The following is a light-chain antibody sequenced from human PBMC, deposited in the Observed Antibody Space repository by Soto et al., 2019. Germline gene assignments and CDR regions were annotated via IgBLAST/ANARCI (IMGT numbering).Light chain of an antibody. CDR3: QQTSTTPGT. Sequence: DVQMTQSPSSLSASVGDSVTITCRSSQTVKTYLNWYQHKPGKAPQLLIYASSRLQTGVASRFNGKCSGKYFRLTLSSLQPEDFATYYCQQTSTTPGTFGQGTKVEIK. CDR1: QTVKTY. CDR2: ASS. V-gene: IGKV1-39*01. J-gene: IGKJ1*01.